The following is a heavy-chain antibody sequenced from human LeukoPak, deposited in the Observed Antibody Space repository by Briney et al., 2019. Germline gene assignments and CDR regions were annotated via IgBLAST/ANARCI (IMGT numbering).Heavy chain of an antibody. Sequence: SETLSLTCAVYGGSFSGYYWSWIRQPPGKGLEWIGEINHSGSTNYNPSLKSRVTISVGTSKNQFSLKLSSVTAADTAVYYCAREPRQYYGSGSYYMGNDYWGQGTLVTVSS. CDR2: INHSGST. V-gene: IGHV4-34*01. CDR3: AREPRQYYGSGSYYMGNDY. CDR1: GGSFSGYY. J-gene: IGHJ4*02. D-gene: IGHD3-10*01.